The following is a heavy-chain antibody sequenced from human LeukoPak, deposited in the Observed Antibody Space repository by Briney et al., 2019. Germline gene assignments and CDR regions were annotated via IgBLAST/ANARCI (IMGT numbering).Heavy chain of an antibody. J-gene: IGHJ5*02. Sequence: SETLSLTCTVSGYFISSGYYWGWMRQPPGEGVEWIGSIYHGGSPYYNPSLKRRVTISVDTSMNSFSLKLNSVTAADTAVYYCARDLYYYDSSAYPPTWFDPWGQGILVTVSS. V-gene: IGHV4-38-2*02. CDR1: GYFISSGYY. D-gene: IGHD3-22*01. CDR2: IYHGGSP. CDR3: ARDLYYYDSSAYPPTWFDP.